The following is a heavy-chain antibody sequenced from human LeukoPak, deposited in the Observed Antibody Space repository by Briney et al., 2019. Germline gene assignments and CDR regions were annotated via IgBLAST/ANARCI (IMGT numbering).Heavy chain of an antibody. CDR3: ARGYSYGFDY. CDR2: ISSSSSTI. CDR1: GFTFTSHS. D-gene: IGHD5-18*01. V-gene: IGHV3-48*04. Sequence: GGSLRLSCAASGFTFTSHSMNWVRQAPGKGLEWISYISSSSSTIYYADSVTGRFTISRDNAKNSLYLQMNSLRAEDTAVYYCARGYSYGFDYWGQGTRVTVSS. J-gene: IGHJ4*02.